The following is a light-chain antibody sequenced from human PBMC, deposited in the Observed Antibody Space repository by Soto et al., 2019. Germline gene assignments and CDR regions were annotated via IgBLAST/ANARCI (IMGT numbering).Light chain of an antibody. J-gene: IGKJ3*01. CDR2: AAS. CDR1: PGISNY. V-gene: IGKV1-27*01. CDR3: QKYNRVPYT. Sequence: DIQMTQSPSSLSASVGDRVTITCRASPGISNYLAWYQQKPGKVPKLLIYAASTLQSGVPSRYSGSGSRTDFTLPISRPQHEDVATYYCQKYNRVPYTFGPGTKVDIK.